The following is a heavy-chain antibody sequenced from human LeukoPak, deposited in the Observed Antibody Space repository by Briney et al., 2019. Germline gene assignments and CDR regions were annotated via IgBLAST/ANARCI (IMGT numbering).Heavy chain of an antibody. Sequence: RSGGSLRLSCAASGFTVSSNYMSWVRQAPGRGLEWVSVIYSGGSTYYADSVKGRFTISRDNSKNTLYLQMNSLRAEDTAVYYCARGRSSGRPFDGWAFDIWGQGTMVTVSS. CDR3: ARGRSSGRPFDGWAFDI. CDR1: GFTVSSNY. V-gene: IGHV3-53*01. CDR2: IYSGGST. J-gene: IGHJ3*02. D-gene: IGHD1-26*01.